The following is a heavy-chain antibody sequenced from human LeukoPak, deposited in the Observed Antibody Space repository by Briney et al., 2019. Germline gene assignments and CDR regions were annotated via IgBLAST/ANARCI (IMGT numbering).Heavy chain of an antibody. D-gene: IGHD3-9*01. J-gene: IGHJ4*02. CDR2: IYHSGGT. CDR3: ARAKKGRDILTGPYYFDY. Sequence: SSETLSLTCTVSGDFISSGFHWGWIRPPPGKGLEWIGSIYHSGGTFYNPSLKSRVTISVDTSENQLSLKLSSVTAADTAVYYCARAKKGRDILTGPYYFDYWGQGTLVTVSS. V-gene: IGHV4-38-2*02. CDR1: GDFISSGFH.